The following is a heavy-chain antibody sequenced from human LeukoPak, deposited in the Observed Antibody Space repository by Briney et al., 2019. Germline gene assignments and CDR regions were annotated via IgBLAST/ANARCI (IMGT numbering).Heavy chain of an antibody. Sequence: PSETLSLTCTVSGGSISSYYWSWIRQPAGKGLEWIGRIYTSGSTNYNPSLKSRVTMSVDTSKNQFSLKLSSVTAADTAVYYCAREGQTGVFWYYYYMDVWGKGTTVTISS. J-gene: IGHJ6*03. D-gene: IGHD3-9*01. CDR3: AREGQTGVFWYYYYMDV. V-gene: IGHV4-4*07. CDR1: GGSISSYY. CDR2: IYTSGST.